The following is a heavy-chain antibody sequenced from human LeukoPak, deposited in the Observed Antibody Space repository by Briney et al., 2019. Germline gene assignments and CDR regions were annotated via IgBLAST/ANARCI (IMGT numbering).Heavy chain of an antibody. CDR2: ISSSSSYI. CDR3: ARDRVAIYYYYGMDV. J-gene: IGHJ6*02. CDR1: GFTFSSYS. V-gene: IGHV3-21*01. Sequence: GGSLRLSCAASGFTFSSYSMNWVRQAPGKGREWVSSISSSSSYIYYADSVKGRFTISRDNAKNSLYLQMNSLRAEDTAVYYCARDRVAIYYYYGMDVWGQGTTVTVSS. D-gene: IGHD2-15*01.